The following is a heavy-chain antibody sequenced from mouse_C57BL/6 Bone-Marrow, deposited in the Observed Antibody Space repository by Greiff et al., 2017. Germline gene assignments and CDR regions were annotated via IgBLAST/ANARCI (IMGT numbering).Heavy chain of an antibody. D-gene: IGHD3-2*02. CDR2: ISSGGSYT. Sequence: EVMLVESGGDLVKPGGSLKLSCAASGFTFSSYGMSWVRQTPDKRLEWVATISSGGSYTYYPDSVKGRFTISRDNAKNTLYLQMSSLKSEDTAMYYCARPSDSSGYAWGQGTLVTVSA. J-gene: IGHJ3*01. CDR1: GFTFSSYG. CDR3: ARPSDSSGYA. V-gene: IGHV5-6*02.